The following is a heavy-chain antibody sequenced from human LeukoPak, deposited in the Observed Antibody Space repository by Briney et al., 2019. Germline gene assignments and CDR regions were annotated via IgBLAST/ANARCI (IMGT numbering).Heavy chain of an antibody. CDR1: GGSFSGYY. J-gene: IGHJ6*03. D-gene: IGHD4-17*01. V-gene: IGHV4-34*01. CDR2: INHSGST. Sequence: PSETLSLTCAVYGGSFSGYYWSWIRQPPGKGPEWLGEINHSGSTNYNPSLKSRVTISVDTSKNQFSLKLSSVTAADTAVYYCARHFRGGTVTTLAYYYYYYMDVWGKGTTVTISS. CDR3: ARHFRGGTVTTLAYYYYYYMDV.